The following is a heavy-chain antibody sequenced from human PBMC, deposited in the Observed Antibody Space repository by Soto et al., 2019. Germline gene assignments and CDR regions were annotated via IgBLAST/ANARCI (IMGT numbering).Heavy chain of an antibody. CDR2: IKSDGSST. CDR3: ARGAYEFDY. D-gene: IGHD5-12*01. J-gene: IGHJ4*02. V-gene: IGHV3-74*01. CDR1: EFTVSRYW. Sequence: GGSLRLSCAASEFTVSRYWMHWVRQAPGKGLVWVSCIKSDGSSTNYADSVKGRFTISRDNAKNTLHLEMNSLRAEDTAVYYCARGAYEFDYWGQGT.